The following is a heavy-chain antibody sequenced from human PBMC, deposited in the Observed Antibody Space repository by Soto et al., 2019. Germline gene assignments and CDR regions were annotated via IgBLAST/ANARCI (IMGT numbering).Heavy chain of an antibody. J-gene: IGHJ6*02. D-gene: IGHD4-17*01. CDR1: GFTFSSYC. Sequence: TLSLSCAACGFTFSSYCMHCVRQPPGKGLEWVAFIWYDGSNKYYADSVKGRFTKSRDNSNNSLYLQKIRLSGEDTDVYYCARDKVRYGDPYYGMDVWGQGTTVTVS. CDR3: ARDKVRYGDPYYGMDV. CDR2: IWYDGSNK. V-gene: IGHV3-33*01.